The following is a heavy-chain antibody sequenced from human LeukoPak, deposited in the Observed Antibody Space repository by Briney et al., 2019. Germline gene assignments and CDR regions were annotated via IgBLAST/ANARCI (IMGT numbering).Heavy chain of an antibody. CDR3: ARGPEVIWGSYRFDY. Sequence: SETLSLTCTVSGGYISSSSYYWSWSRQPAGKGLEWIGRIYTSGSTNYNPSLKSRVTISVDTSKNQFSLKLSSVTAADTAVYYCARGPEVIWGSYRFDYWGQGTLVTVSS. CDR1: GGYISSSSYY. CDR2: IYTSGST. V-gene: IGHV4-61*02. J-gene: IGHJ4*02. D-gene: IGHD3-16*02.